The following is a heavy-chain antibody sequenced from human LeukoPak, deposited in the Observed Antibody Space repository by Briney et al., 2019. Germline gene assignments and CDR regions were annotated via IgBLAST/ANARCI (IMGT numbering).Heavy chain of an antibody. CDR1: GGSISSGDYY. CDR2: IYYSGST. CDR3: ARALYSMTTVTTEYWFDY. J-gene: IGHJ4*02. Sequence: KTSETLSLTCTVSGGSISSGDYYWSWIRQPPGKGLEWIGYIYYSGSTYYNPSLQSRVIISVDTSKNQFSLKLTSVTAADTAGYYCARALYSMTTVTTEYWFDYWGQGTLVTVSS. D-gene: IGHD4-17*01. V-gene: IGHV4-30-4*01.